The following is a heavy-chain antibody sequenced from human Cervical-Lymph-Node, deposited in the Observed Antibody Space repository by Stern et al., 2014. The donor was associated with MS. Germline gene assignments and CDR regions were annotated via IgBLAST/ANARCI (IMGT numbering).Heavy chain of an antibody. CDR1: GYTFTSHC. J-gene: IGHJ3*02. CDR3: ARGLRGSENAFDI. D-gene: IGHD2-15*01. V-gene: IGHV1-18*01. CDR2: MQSYDGNP. Sequence: QVQLVQSGAEVKKPGASVKVSCKASGYTFTSHCISWVRQAPGQGLESMGRMQSYDGNPNYAQKPQGRVSMTTDTSRSTAYTELRSLRSGDTSVCYCARGLRGSENAFDIWGQGTMVTVSS.